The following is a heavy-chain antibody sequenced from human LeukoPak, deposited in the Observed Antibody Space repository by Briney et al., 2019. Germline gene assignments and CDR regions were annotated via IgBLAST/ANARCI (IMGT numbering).Heavy chain of an antibody. CDR2: IIPIFGTA. Sequence: SVKVSCKASGGTFSSYAISWVRQAPGQGLEWMGRIIPIFGTANYAQKFQGRVTITTDESTSPAYMELSSLRSEDTAVYYCARGSSGWIDAFDIWGQGTMVTVSS. V-gene: IGHV1-69*05. CDR3: ARGSSGWIDAFDI. D-gene: IGHD6-19*01. CDR1: GGTFSSYA. J-gene: IGHJ3*02.